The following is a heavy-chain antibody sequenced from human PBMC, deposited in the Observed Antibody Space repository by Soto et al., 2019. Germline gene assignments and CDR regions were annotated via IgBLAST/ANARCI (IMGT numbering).Heavy chain of an antibody. J-gene: IGHJ6*02. Sequence: QVQLVESGGGVVQPGGSLRLSCAASGFTFINFAMHWVRQAPGKGLEWVAVIWHDGSNKYYADSVEGPITISRDNFKRPLYLQMNSLRVEDTGVYYSVRHPRFGVWDGMDVWGQGTTVTVSS. D-gene: IGHD3-16*01. CDR1: GFTFINFA. V-gene: IGHV3-33*01. CDR3: VRHPRFGVWDGMDV. CDR2: IWHDGSNK.